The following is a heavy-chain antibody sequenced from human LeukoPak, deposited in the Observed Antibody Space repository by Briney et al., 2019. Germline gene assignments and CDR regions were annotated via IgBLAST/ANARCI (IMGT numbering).Heavy chain of an antibody. V-gene: IGHV3-21*01. CDR3: ARHQVDYGDSTYYFDY. CDR1: GFNFSSYS. D-gene: IGHD4-17*01. Sequence: PGGSLRLSCAASGFNFSSYSMNWVGQAPGKGLEWVSSISSSSSYIYYADSVKGRFTISRDNAKNSLYLQMNSLRAEDTAVYYCARHQVDYGDSTYYFDYWGQGTLVTVSS. J-gene: IGHJ4*02. CDR2: ISSSSSYI.